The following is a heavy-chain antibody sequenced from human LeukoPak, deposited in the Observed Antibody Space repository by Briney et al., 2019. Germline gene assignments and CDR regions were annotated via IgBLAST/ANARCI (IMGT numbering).Heavy chain of an antibody. J-gene: IGHJ4*02. Sequence: GGSLRLSCAASGFTFSDYYMGWIRQTPGKGREWVSYVSSSGSTIYYADSVKGRFTISRDNAKNSLYLQMNSLRAEDTAVYYSARDIDEIMITFGGLEVFVYSGQGTLVTVSS. V-gene: IGHV3-11*04. CDR2: VSSSGSTI. D-gene: IGHD3-16*01. CDR1: GFTFSDYY. CDR3: ARDIDEIMITFGGLEVFVY.